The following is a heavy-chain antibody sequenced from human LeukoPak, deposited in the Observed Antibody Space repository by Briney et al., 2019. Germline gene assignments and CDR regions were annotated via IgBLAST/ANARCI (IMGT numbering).Heavy chain of an antibody. CDR1: GDSVSSDSAA. CDR2: TFYRSKWYN. J-gene: IGHJ6*02. D-gene: IGHD2-15*01. V-gene: IGHV6-1*01. CDR3: ARQRYVVEGAAILYRDMDV. Sequence: SQTLSLTCAISGDSVSSDSAAWNWIRQSPSRGLEWLGRTFYRSKWYNDYAVSVKSRIIINPDTSKNQFSLQLNSVTPEDTGVYYCARQRYVVEGAAILYRDMDVWGQGTTVTVSS.